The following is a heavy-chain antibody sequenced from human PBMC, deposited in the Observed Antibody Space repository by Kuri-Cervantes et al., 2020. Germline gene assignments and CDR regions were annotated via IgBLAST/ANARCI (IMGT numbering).Heavy chain of an antibody. J-gene: IGHJ6*02. Sequence: GGSPRLSCAASGFTFSSYSMSWIRQAQGKGLEWVSYISSSGSTIYYADSVKGRFTISRDNAKNSLYLQMNSLRAEDTAVYYCAREEGDPLFYGMDVWGQGTTVTVSS. D-gene: IGHD2-21*02. CDR2: ISSSGSTI. CDR1: GFTFSSYS. V-gene: IGHV3-48*04. CDR3: AREEGDPLFYGMDV.